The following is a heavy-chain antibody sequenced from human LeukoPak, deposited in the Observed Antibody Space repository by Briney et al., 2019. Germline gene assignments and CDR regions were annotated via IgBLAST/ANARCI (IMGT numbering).Heavy chain of an antibody. D-gene: IGHD1-14*01. Sequence: SETLSLTCTVSGDSITGHYWSWIRQPPGKGLERIGYVHYSGSTNYNPSLKSRVTISVDTSKNQFSVDLSSVTAADTAVYYCAKPGGRGGYYFDYWGQGTLVTVSS. CDR2: VHYSGST. CDR3: AKPGGRGGYYFDY. J-gene: IGHJ4*02. V-gene: IGHV4-59*08. CDR1: GDSITGHY.